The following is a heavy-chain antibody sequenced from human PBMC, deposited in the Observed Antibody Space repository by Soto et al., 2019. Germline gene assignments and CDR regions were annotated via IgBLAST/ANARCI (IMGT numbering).Heavy chain of an antibody. CDR2: TSNDGINK. Sequence: GGSLRLSCAASGFTFSIYPMHWVRQAPGTGPEWLAVTSNDGINKIYADSGKGRFTISRDNSKSTLYLQMDSLRPEDTAVYYWERYPSPSGGLIEATNWMDPWGQGTLVTVSS. V-gene: IGHV3-30-3*01. J-gene: IGHJ5*02. CDR1: GFTFSIYP. D-gene: IGHD3-10*01. CDR3: ERYPSPSGGLIEATNWMDP.